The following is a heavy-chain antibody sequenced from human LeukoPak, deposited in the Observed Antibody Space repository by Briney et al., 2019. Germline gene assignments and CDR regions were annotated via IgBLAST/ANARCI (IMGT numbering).Heavy chain of an antibody. CDR3: AKGLISSATYFSYFDY. CDR1: GFTFSSYW. D-gene: IGHD1-26*01. V-gene: IGHV3-23*01. J-gene: IGHJ4*02. Sequence: GESLKISCNTSGFTFSSYWMSWVRQAPGKGLEWVSAISAGGDLTNYADSVKGRFTTSRDSSKNMLYVQMNSLRAEDTAVYYCAKGLISSATYFSYFDYWGQGTLVTVSS. CDR2: ISAGGDLT.